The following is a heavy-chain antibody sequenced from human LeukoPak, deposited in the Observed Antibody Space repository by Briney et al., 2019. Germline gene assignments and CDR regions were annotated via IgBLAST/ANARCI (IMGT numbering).Heavy chain of an antibody. CDR2: INHSGST. CDR3: ASVSDYYGWGNEGRDY. V-gene: IGHV4-34*01. Sequence: SETLSLTCAVYGGSFSGYYWSWIRQPPGKGLEWIGEINHSGSTNYNPSLKSRVTISVDTSKNQFSLKLSSVTAADTAVYYCASVSDYYGWGNEGRDYGGQGTLVTVSS. J-gene: IGHJ4*02. CDR1: GGSFSGYY. D-gene: IGHD3-10*01.